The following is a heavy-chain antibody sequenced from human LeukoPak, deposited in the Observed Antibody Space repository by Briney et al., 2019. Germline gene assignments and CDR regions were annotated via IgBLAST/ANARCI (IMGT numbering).Heavy chain of an antibody. CDR2: INHSGST. CDR1: GGSFSSYY. D-gene: IGHD3-22*01. V-gene: IGHV4-34*01. Sequence: SETLSLTCAVYGGSFSSYYWSWIRQPPGKGLEWIGEINHSGSTNYNPSLKSRVTISVDTSKNQFSLKLSSVTAADTAVYYCARGHYYYDSSGYYGGNWFDPWGQGTLVTVSS. CDR3: ARGHYYYDSSGYYGGNWFDP. J-gene: IGHJ5*02.